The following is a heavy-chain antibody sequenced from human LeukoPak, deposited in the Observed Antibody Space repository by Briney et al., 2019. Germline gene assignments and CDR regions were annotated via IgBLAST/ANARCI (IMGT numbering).Heavy chain of an antibody. D-gene: IGHD3-22*01. CDR2: ISGSGNDI. J-gene: IGHJ4*02. CDR3: ARGGEYFYDTVGYYPIDY. Sequence: GGSLRLSCAASGFTFSSYNMIWVRQAPGKGLEWVSFISGSGNDIYYGDSAKGRFTISRDNAKNSLYLQMNDLSAEDTAMYYCARGGEYFYDTVGYYPIDYWGQGTLVAVSS. V-gene: IGHV3-21*06. CDR1: GFTFSSYN.